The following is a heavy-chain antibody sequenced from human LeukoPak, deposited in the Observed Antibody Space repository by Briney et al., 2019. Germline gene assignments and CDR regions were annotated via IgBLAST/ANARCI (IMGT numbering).Heavy chain of an antibody. CDR1: GFTFSSYW. Sequence: GGSLRLSCAASGFTFSSYWMSWVRQAPGKGLEWVANIKQDGSEKYYVDSVKGRFTISRDNAKNSLYLQMNSLRAEVTAVYYCASPLRFGEPAEQMDFDYWGQGTLVTVSS. V-gene: IGHV3-7*01. D-gene: IGHD3-10*01. CDR3: ASPLRFGEPAEQMDFDY. CDR2: IKQDGSEK. J-gene: IGHJ4*02.